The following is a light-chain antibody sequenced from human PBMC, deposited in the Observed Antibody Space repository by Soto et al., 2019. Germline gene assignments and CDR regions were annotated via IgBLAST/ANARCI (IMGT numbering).Light chain of an antibody. CDR2: NAS. CDR3: QQYGSSPKT. V-gene: IGKV3-20*01. J-gene: IGKJ1*01. CDR1: QSVSSSY. Sequence: EIVLTQSPGTLSLSPGERATLSCRASQSVSSSYLAWYQQKPGQAPRLLIYNASNRATGIPDRFSGRGSGADFTLTISRLEPEDFAVYYCQQYGSSPKTFGHGTKVEIK.